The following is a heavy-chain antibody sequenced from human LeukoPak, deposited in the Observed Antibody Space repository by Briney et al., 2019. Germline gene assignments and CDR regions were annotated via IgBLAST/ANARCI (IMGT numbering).Heavy chain of an antibody. D-gene: IGHD4-17*01. CDR2: ISGSGGST. J-gene: IGHJ4*02. CDR3: AKDRGDYGDYPHYFDY. Sequence: GGSLRLSCAASGFTFSDYYMSWIRQAPGKGLEWVSAISGSGGSTYYADSVKGRFTISRDNSKNTLYLQMNSLRAEDTAVYYCAKDRGDYGDYPHYFDYWGQGTLVTVSS. V-gene: IGHV3-23*01. CDR1: GFTFSDYY.